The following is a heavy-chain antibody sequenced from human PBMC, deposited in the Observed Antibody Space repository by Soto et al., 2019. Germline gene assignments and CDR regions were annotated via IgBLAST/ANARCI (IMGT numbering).Heavy chain of an antibody. V-gene: IGHV3-33*01. D-gene: IGHD3-16*01. CDR1: GFTFSSYG. J-gene: IGHJ4*02. Sequence: QVQLVESGGGVVQPGRSLRLSCAASGFTFSSYGMHWVRQAPGKGLEWVAVIWYDGSNKYYADSVKGRFTISRDNSKNTLYLQMNSLRAEDTAVYYCAREILNWGYFDYWGQGTLVTVSS. CDR3: AREILNWGYFDY. CDR2: IWYDGSNK.